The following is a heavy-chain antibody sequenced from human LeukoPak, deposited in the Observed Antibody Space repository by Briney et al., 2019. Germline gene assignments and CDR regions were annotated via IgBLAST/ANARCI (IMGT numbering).Heavy chain of an antibody. D-gene: IGHD2-15*01. V-gene: IGHV3-21*01. Sequence: KSGGSLRLSCAASGFTFSSYAMSWVRQAPGKGLEWVSSISSSSSYIYYADSVKGRFTISRDNAKNSLYLQMNSLRAEDTAVYYCASCAGGGSCYLNYWGQGTLVTVSS. J-gene: IGHJ4*02. CDR3: ASCAGGGSCYLNY. CDR1: GFTFSSYA. CDR2: ISSSSSYI.